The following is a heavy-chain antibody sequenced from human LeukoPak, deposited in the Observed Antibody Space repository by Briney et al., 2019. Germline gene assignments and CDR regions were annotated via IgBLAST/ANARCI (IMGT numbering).Heavy chain of an antibody. CDR1: EFTFSSYT. CDR2: IFPSGGEI. D-gene: IGHD4-23*01. J-gene: IGHJ6*03. V-gene: IGHV3-21*01. CDR3: AKVGGNSQDYYYYMDV. Sequence: GGSLRLSCAASEFTFSSYTMNWVRQAPGKGLEWVSSIFPSGGEIHYADSVRGRFTTSRDNSKSTLSLQMNSLRAEDTAVYYCAKVGGNSQDYYYYMDVWGKGTTVTVSS.